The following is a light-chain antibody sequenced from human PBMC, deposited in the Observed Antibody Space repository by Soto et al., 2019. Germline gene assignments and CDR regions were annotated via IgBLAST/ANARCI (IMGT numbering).Light chain of an antibody. J-gene: IGLJ1*01. Sequence: QYVLTQPPSVSAAPGQKVTISCSGSSSNIGGNSVSWYQQLPGTAPKLLIYDDDKRPSGIPDRFSGSKSGTSATPGITGFQTGDEADYYCGSWDSSLSAYVFATGTKVTVL. V-gene: IGLV1-51*01. CDR2: DDD. CDR3: GSWDSSLSAYV. CDR1: SSNIGGNS.